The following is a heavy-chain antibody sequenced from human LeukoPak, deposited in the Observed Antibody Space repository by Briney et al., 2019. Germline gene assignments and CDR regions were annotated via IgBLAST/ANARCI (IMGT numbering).Heavy chain of an antibody. CDR2: INHSGST. D-gene: IGHD3-3*01. J-gene: IGHJ1*01. Sequence: SETLSLTCAVYGGSFSGYYWSWIRQPPGKGLEWIGEINHSGSTNYNPSLKSRATISVDTSKNQFSLKLSSVTAADTAVYYCARRSSYSYFQHWGQGTLVTVSS. CDR1: GGSFSGYY. V-gene: IGHV4-34*01. CDR3: ARRSSYSYFQH.